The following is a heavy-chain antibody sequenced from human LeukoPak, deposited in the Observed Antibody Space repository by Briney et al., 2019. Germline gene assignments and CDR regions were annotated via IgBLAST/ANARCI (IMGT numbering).Heavy chain of an antibody. CDR1: GGSISSSSYY. D-gene: IGHD2-2*01. CDR3: ARRRALTRGVNIVVVPAAFDY. Sequence: SETLSLTCTVSGGSISSSSYYWGWIRQPPGKGLEWIGSIYYSGSTYYNPSLKSRVTISVDTSKNQFSLKLSSVTAADTAVHYCARRRALTRGVNIVVVPAAFDYWGQGTLVTVSS. J-gene: IGHJ4*02. V-gene: IGHV4-39*01. CDR2: IYYSGST.